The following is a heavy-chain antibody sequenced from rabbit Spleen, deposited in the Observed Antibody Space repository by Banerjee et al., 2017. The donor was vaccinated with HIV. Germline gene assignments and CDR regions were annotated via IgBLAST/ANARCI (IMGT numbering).Heavy chain of an antibody. CDR1: GFSFSSGYV. CDR3: ARDTSSSFSSYGMDL. V-gene: IGHV1S45*01. D-gene: IGHD1-1*01. CDR2: MNVVTGKA. J-gene: IGHJ6*01. Sequence: QEQLEESGGDLVKPGASLTLTRTASGFSFSSGYVMSWVRQAPGKGLEWIACMNVVTGKAVYATWAKGRFTFSKTSSTTVTLQMTRLTAADTATYFCARDTSSSFSSYGMDLWGPGTLVTVS.